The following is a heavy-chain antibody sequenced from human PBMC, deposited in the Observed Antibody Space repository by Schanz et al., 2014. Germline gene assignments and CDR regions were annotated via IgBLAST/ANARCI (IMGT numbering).Heavy chain of an antibody. CDR3: AREYSSYGTVYY. CDR1: GFTFSSYA. D-gene: IGHD5-12*01. V-gene: IGHV3-30*04. CDR2: MWNDGIKT. J-gene: IGHJ4*02. Sequence: QEQLVESGGGAVQPGRSLRLSCAASGFTFSSYAVDWVRQAPGKGLEWVAVMWNDGIKTHYADSGKGRFTISRDNSKNTVYLQMNSLRVEDTALYYCAREYSSYGTVYYWGQGTLVTVSS.